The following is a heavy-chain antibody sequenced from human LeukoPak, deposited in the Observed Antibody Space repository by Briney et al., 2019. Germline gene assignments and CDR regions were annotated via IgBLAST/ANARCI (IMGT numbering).Heavy chain of an antibody. CDR2: ISYDGSNK. Sequence: GRSLRLSCAASGFTFSSYGMHWVRQAPGKGLEWVAVISYDGSNKYYADSVKGRFTISRDNSKNTLYLQMSSLRAEDTAVYYCSSDGGKNFDYWGQGTLVTVSS. D-gene: IGHD4-23*01. V-gene: IGHV3-30*03. J-gene: IGHJ4*02. CDR1: GFTFSSYG. CDR3: SSDGGKNFDY.